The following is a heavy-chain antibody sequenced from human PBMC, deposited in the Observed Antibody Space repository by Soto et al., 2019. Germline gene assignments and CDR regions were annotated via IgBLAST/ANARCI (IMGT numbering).Heavy chain of an antibody. CDR2: IIPVFGLV. V-gene: IGHV1-69*01. CDR1: GGTPSNSA. J-gene: IGHJ6*02. CDR3: AGGRMVVVGSRAYYGMDV. D-gene: IGHD2-15*01. Sequence: QVHLLLQSGAEVKKPGSSVKVSCKASGGTPSNSAISWVRQAPGQGLEWMGGIIPVFGLVKYAQNFQGRVTITADESTNTAYMELSSMRPEDTAVYYCAGGRMVVVGSRAYYGMDVWGQGTTVTVSS.